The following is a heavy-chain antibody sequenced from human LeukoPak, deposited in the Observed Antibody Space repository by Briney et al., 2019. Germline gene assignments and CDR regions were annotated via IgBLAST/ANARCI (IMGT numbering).Heavy chain of an antibody. V-gene: IGHV3-23*01. CDR1: GFTFSSYA. CDR3: AKLVGPRYYCYYMDV. Sequence: GGSLRLSCAASGFTFSSYAMSWVRQAPGKGLEWVSAISGSGGSTYYADSVKGRFTISRDNSKNTLYLRMNSLRAEDTAVYYCAKLVGPRYYCYYMDVWGKGTTVTVSS. D-gene: IGHD1-26*01. J-gene: IGHJ6*03. CDR2: ISGSGGST.